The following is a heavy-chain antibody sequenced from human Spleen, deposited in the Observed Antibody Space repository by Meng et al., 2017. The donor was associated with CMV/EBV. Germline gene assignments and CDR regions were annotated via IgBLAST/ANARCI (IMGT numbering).Heavy chain of an antibody. J-gene: IGHJ4*02. V-gene: IGHV4-31*03. CDR2: IYYSGST. D-gene: IGHD6-19*01. CDR3: ARVSSGWDYFDY. CDR1: GGSISSGGYD. Sequence: QGTLQESGQGLVKPYQTLSLTCTVSGGSISSGGYDWTWIRQHPGKGLEWFGHIYYSGSTFYNPSLRRRVIISIDTSKNQFSLNLRSVTAADTAVYYCARVSSGWDYFDYWGQGTLVTVSS.